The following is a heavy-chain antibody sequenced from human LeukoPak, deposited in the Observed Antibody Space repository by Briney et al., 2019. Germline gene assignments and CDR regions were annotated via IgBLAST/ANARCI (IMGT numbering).Heavy chain of an antibody. Sequence: ASVKVSCKASGYTFTSYDINWVRQATGQGLEWMGWINPNSGGTNYAQKFRGRVTMTRDTSISTVYMELSRLRSGDTAVYYCARSRRGSGDGFDIWGQGTMVTVSS. CDR2: INPNSGGT. V-gene: IGHV1-2*02. CDR1: GYTFTSYD. D-gene: IGHD1-14*01. J-gene: IGHJ3*02. CDR3: ARSRRGSGDGFDI.